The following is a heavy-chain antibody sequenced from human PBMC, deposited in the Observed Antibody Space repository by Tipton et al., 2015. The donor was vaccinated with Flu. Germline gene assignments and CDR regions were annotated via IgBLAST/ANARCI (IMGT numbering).Heavy chain of an antibody. J-gene: IGHJ4*02. D-gene: IGHD3-10*01. CDR1: GGFITSGSYY. CDR2: IYTTGSI. CDR3: ARSPSYSGSGIYPYYFDD. Sequence: TLSLTCTVSGGFITSGSYYWSWIRQSAGKGLEWNGRIYTTGSINYNPSLRSRVTISGDTSKNQFSLQLNSVTAEDTAVYYCARSPSYSGSGIYPYYFDDWGQGTLVTVSS. V-gene: IGHV4-61*02.